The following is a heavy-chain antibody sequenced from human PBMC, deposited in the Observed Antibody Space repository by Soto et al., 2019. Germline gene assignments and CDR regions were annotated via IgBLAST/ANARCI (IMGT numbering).Heavy chain of an antibody. J-gene: IGHJ2*01. D-gene: IGHD3-22*01. CDR1: GGSISSTDYY. Sequence: QLQLHESGPGLVKPSETLSLTCTVSGGSISSTDYYWGWIRQPPGKGLEWIGSIYYSGSTYSNPSLKSRGSISVDTSKSQFSLKLTSVTAADTAVYYCARRPFYYDLNWYFDLWGRGTLVTVSS. CDR3: ARRPFYYDLNWYFDL. CDR2: IYYSGST. V-gene: IGHV4-39*01.